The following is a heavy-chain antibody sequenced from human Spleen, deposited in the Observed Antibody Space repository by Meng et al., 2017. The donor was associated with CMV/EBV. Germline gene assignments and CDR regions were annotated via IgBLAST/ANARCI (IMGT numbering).Heavy chain of an antibody. J-gene: IGHJ4*02. Sequence: CAVYGGSFRGYYWSWIRQPPGKGLEWIGEINHSGSTNYNPSLKSRVTISVDTSKNQFSLKLSSVTAADTAVYYCARGASSVRLSNYDYWGQGTLVTVSS. D-gene: IGHD2/OR15-2a*01. V-gene: IGHV4-34*01. CDR1: GGSFRGYY. CDR2: INHSGST. CDR3: ARGASSVRLSNYDY.